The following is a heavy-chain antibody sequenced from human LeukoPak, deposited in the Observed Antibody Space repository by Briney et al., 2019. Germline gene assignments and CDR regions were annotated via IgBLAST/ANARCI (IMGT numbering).Heavy chain of an antibody. V-gene: IGHV3-23*01. D-gene: IGHD2-15*01. CDR3: AKWGSFSSQASWWLADYYFDY. CDR2: ISGSGGGT. Sequence: QAGGSLRLSCAASGFTFSSYAMSWVRQAPGKGLEWVSAISGSGGGTYYADSVKGRFTISRDNSKNTLYLQMNSLRAEDTAVYYCAKWGSFSSQASWWLADYYFDYWGQGTLVTVSS. CDR1: GFTFSSYA. J-gene: IGHJ4*02.